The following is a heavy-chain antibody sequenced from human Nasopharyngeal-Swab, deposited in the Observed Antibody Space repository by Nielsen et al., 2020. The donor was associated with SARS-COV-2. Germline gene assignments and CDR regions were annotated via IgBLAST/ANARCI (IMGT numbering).Heavy chain of an antibody. V-gene: IGHV4-59*01. CDR2: IYYSGST. Sequence: SETLSLTCPVSGGSISSYYWSWIRQPPGKGLEWIGYIYYSGSTNYNPSLKSRVTISVDTSKNQFSLKLSSVTAADTAVYYCASGLKGAFDIWGQGTMVTVSS. CDR3: ASGLKGAFDI. CDR1: GGSISSYY. D-gene: IGHD3/OR15-3a*01. J-gene: IGHJ3*02.